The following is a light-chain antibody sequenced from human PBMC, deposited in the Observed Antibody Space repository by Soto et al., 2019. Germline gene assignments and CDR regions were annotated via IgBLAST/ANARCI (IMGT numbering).Light chain of an antibody. CDR1: QSLVSSNGNTF. V-gene: IGKV2-30*01. J-gene: IGKJ1*01. CDR2: KVS. CDR3: MQATHWPWT. Sequence: DVVMTQSPLSLPVTLGQPASISCRSSQSLVSSNGNTFLIWFQQRPGQSPRRLIYKVSNRDSAVPDRLTGSGSGTDFTLEISRVEAVDVGVYYCMQATHWPWTFGQGTKVEIK.